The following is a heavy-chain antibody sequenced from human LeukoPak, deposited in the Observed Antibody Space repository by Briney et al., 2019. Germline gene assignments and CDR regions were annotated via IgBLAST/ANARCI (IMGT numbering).Heavy chain of an antibody. CDR2: IYYSGST. Sequence: SETLSLTCTVSGGSISSYYWSWIRQPPAKGMGWIGYIYYSGSTNYNPSLKSRVTISVDTSKNQFSLKLSYVTAAETAVYYCARRNSGYDSAYLDYWGQGTLVTVSS. V-gene: IGHV4-59*01. CDR3: ARRNSGYDSAYLDY. CDR1: GGSISSYY. D-gene: IGHD5-12*01. J-gene: IGHJ4*02.